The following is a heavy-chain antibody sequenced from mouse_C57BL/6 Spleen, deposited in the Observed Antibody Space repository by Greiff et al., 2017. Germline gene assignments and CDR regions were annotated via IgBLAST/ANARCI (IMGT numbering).Heavy chain of an antibody. D-gene: IGHD2-3*01. J-gene: IGHJ2*01. V-gene: IGHV1-64*01. CDR3: ARSEGADVYYDFDY. Sequence: QVQLKQPGAELVKPGASVKLSCKASGYTFTSYWMHWVKQRPGQGLEWIGMIHPNSGSTNYNEKFKSKATLTVDKSSSTAYMQLSSLTSEDSAVYYCARSEGADVYYDFDYWGQGTTLTVSS. CDR1: GYTFTSYW. CDR2: IHPNSGST.